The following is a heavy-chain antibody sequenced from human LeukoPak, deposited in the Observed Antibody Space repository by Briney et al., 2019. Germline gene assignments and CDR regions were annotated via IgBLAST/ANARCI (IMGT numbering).Heavy chain of an antibody. CDR1: GFTFSSYA. Sequence: PGGSLRLSCAASGFTFSSYAMPWVRQAPGKGLEYVSAISSNGGSTYYANSVKGRFTISRDNSKNTLYLQMGSLRAEDMAVYYCARSGATMLGRGILDYWGQGTLVTVSS. V-gene: IGHV3-64*01. CDR2: ISSNGGST. D-gene: IGHD1-26*01. J-gene: IGHJ4*02. CDR3: ARSGATMLGRGILDY.